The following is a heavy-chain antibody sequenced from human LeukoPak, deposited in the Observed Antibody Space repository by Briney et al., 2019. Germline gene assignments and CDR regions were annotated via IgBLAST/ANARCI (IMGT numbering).Heavy chain of an antibody. Sequence: SGGSLRLSCAASGFTVSSNYMSRVRQAPGKGLEWVSVIYSGGSTYYADSVKGRFTISRDNAKNSLYLQMNSLRAEDTAVYYCASVPLRGDAFDIWGQGTMVTVSS. CDR1: GFTVSSNY. CDR3: ASVPLRGDAFDI. J-gene: IGHJ3*02. V-gene: IGHV3-53*01. D-gene: IGHD5/OR15-5a*01. CDR2: IYSGGST.